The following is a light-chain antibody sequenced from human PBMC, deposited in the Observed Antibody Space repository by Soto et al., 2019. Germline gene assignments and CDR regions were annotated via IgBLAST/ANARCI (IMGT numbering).Light chain of an antibody. CDR1: SSDVGSSNL. Sequence: QPVLTQPASVSGSPGQSITISCSGTSSDVGSSNLVSWYQQCPGKAPKLIIFEGDRRPSGVSGRFSGSKSGNTASLTISGLQAEDEADYYCCSFARSSTFYVFGTGTKLTVL. V-gene: IGLV2-23*01. CDR2: EGD. CDR3: CSFARSSTFYV. J-gene: IGLJ1*01.